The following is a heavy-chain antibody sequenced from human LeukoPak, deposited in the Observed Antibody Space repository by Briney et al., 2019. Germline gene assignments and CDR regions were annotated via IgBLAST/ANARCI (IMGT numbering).Heavy chain of an antibody. CDR1: GFSLSTSGMC. V-gene: IGHV2-70*11. D-gene: IGHD3-16*02. CDR2: IDWDDDK. Sequence: SGPALVKPTPTLTLTCTFSGFSLSTSGMCVRWIRQPPGKALEWLARIDWDDDKYYSTSLKTRLTISKDTSKNQVVLTMTNMDPVGTATYYCARIQKIKFGGVIVFDTFDIWGQGTMVTVSS. J-gene: IGHJ3*02. CDR3: ARIQKIKFGGVIVFDTFDI.